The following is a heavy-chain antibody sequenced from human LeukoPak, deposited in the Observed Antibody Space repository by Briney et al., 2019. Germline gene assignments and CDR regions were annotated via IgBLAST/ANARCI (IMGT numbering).Heavy chain of an antibody. V-gene: IGHV4-59*12. D-gene: IGHD6-13*01. Sequence: SETLSLTCTVSGGSISSYYWSWIRQPPGKGLEWIGYIYYSGSTNYNPSLKSRVTISVDTSKNQFSLKLSSVTAADTAVYYCARFGDTLVQDYWGQGTLVTVSS. CDR3: ARFGDTLVQDY. J-gene: IGHJ4*02. CDR1: GGSISSYY. CDR2: IYYSGST.